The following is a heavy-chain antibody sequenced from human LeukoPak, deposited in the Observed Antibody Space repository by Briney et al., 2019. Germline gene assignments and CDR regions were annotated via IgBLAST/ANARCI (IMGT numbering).Heavy chain of an antibody. D-gene: IGHD3-22*01. V-gene: IGHV4-59*01. CDR3: ARAQTYYYDSSGAEAFDI. CDR2: IYYSGST. Sequence: SETLSLTCTVSGGSISSYYWSWIRQPPGKGLEWIGYIYYSGSTNYNPSLKSRVTISVDTSKNQFSLKLSSVTAADTAVYYCARAQTYYYDSSGAEAFDIWGQGTMVTVSS. J-gene: IGHJ3*02. CDR1: GGSISSYY.